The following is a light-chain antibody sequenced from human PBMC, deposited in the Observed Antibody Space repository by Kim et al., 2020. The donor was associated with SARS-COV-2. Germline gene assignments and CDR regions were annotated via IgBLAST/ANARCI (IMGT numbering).Light chain of an antibody. CDR2: DND. CDR1: RSNIGNNP. V-gene: IGLV1-51*01. Sequence: QSVLTQPPSLSAAPGQKVTISCSGSRSNIGNNPVSWYQQFPGTAPKLITYDNDKRPSGIPDRFSSSKSGTSATLGITGLRTGDEADYYCATWDSSLSVGVFGGGTKVTVL. CDR3: ATWDSSLSVGV. J-gene: IGLJ3*02.